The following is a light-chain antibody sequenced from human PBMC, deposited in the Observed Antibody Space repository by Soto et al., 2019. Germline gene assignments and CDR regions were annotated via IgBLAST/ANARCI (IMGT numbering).Light chain of an antibody. CDR1: SSYVCGYTY. CDR2: DVS. V-gene: IGLV2-14*01. J-gene: IGLJ1*01. Sequence: SALTQPASVSGSPGQSISISCTGTSSYVCGYTYVSWYQQHPGKAPKLMIYDVSNRPSVVSNRISGSKSGNTASLTISGLQAEDEADYYCSSYTSSSTLVFGTGTKLTVL. CDR3: SSYTSSSTLV.